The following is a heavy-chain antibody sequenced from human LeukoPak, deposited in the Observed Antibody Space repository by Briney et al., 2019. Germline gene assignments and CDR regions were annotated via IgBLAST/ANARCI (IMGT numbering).Heavy chain of an antibody. CDR3: ARRVQLWLPSWFDP. J-gene: IGHJ5*02. Sequence: LETLSLTCSVSGDSITYFYWSWIRQAAGKGLEWIGEINHSGSTNYNPSLKSRVTISVDTSKNQFSLKLSSVTAADTAVYYCARRVQLWLPSWFDPWGQGTLVTVSS. CDR1: GDSITYFY. D-gene: IGHD5-18*01. CDR2: INHSGST. V-gene: IGHV4-34*01.